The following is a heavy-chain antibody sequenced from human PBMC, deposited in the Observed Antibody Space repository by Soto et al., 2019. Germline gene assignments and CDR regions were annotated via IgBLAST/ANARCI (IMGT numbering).Heavy chain of an antibody. Sequence: LRLSCAASGFTFSDNYMSWIRQAPGKGLEWVSYISSSSSSMYYADSVKGRFTISRDNAKNSLFLQMNSLRAEDTAVYYCVKNYNSGYDKWGQGTLVTVSS. D-gene: IGHD5-12*01. J-gene: IGHJ4*02. CDR3: VKNYNSGYDK. V-gene: IGHV3-11*01. CDR2: ISSSSSSM. CDR1: GFTFSDNY.